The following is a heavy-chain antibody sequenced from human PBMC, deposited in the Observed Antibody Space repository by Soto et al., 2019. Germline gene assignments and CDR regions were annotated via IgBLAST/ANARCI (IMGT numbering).Heavy chain of an antibody. CDR3: ARAHAPTLPFDS. Sequence: SETLSLTCTVSGGSIINVYWSWIRQAPGKGLEWIGFIFHSGNAKYNPSLKSRVTISVDTSKNQFSLSLDSVTAADTAVYFCARAHAPTLPFDSWGQGTLVTVS. J-gene: IGHJ4*01. D-gene: IGHD2-15*01. V-gene: IGHV4-59*01. CDR2: IFHSGNA. CDR1: GGSIINVY.